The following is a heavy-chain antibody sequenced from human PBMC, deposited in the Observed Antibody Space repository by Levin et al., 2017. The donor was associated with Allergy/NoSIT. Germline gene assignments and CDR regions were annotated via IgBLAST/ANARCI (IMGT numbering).Heavy chain of an antibody. CDR1: GFTFSDYA. V-gene: IGHV3-23*01. CDR3: ATRGAVVGPSSLRSSYSYEMDV. Sequence: GESLKISCVASGFTFSDYAMIWVRQAPGKGLEWVSAISGTGGGVYYADSVKGRFPISRDNSNNIVYLEMSTLKAEDTAVYYCATRGAVVGPSSLRSSYSYEMDVWGQGTTVTVSS. D-gene: IGHD1-26*01. CDR2: ISGTGGGV. J-gene: IGHJ6*02.